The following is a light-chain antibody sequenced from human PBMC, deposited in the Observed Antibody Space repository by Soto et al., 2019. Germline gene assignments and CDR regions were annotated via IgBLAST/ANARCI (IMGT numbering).Light chain of an antibody. V-gene: IGLV2-14*01. Sequence: QSALTQPASVSGSPGQSITISCTGTSSDVGGYNYVSWYQQHPGKAPKLIIYDVSNRPSGVSNRFSGSKSGNTASLTISGLQAEDEADYYCSSYTSSSTPSVVFGGGTKLTVL. CDR2: DVS. J-gene: IGLJ2*01. CDR1: SSDVGGYNY. CDR3: SSYTSSSTPSVV.